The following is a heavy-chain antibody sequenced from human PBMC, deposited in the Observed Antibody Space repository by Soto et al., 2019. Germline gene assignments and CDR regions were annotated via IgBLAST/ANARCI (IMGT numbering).Heavy chain of an antibody. V-gene: IGHV3-15*07. CDR3: ARDWYWAFDY. CDR2: IRKKTDGGTT. J-gene: IGHJ4*02. Sequence: VQLVESGGGLVKPGGSLTLSCAASGFTFGGAWMNWVRQAPGKGLEWVGRIRKKTDGGTTDYAAPVKGRFTISRDDSKDTLYLQMNSLKTEDTAVYFCARDWYWAFDYWGQGSLVTVSS. D-gene: IGHD1-20*01. CDR1: GFTFGGAW.